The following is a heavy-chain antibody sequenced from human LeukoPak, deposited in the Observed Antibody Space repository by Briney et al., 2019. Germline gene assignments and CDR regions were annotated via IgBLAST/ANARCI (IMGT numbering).Heavy chain of an antibody. CDR1: GFTFSNYA. CDR2: ISGSGDNT. CDR3: AKDFVVVPGNVNYFDY. D-gene: IGHD2-21*02. J-gene: IGHJ4*02. V-gene: IGHV3-23*01. Sequence: GGSLRLSCAASGFTFSNYAMSWVRQAPRKGLEWVSGISGSGDNTYYADSVKGRFTVSRDNSKNTLYVQMKSLRAEDTAVYYCAKDFVVVPGNVNYFDYWGQGTLVTVSS.